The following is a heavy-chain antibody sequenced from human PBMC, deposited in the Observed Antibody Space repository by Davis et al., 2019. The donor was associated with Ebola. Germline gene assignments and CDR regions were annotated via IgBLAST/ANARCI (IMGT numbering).Heavy chain of an antibody. CDR1: GYTFTSYG. CDR3: ASVDLRISHHDYGDWGYYGMDV. V-gene: IGHV1-18*01. CDR2: ISAYNGNT. J-gene: IGHJ6*02. Sequence: ASVKVSCKASGYTFTSYGISWVRQAPGQGLEWMGWISAYNGNTNYAQKLQGRVTMTTDTSTSTAYMELRSLRSDDTAVYYCASVDLRISHHDYGDWGYYGMDVWGQGTTVTVSS. D-gene: IGHD4-17*01.